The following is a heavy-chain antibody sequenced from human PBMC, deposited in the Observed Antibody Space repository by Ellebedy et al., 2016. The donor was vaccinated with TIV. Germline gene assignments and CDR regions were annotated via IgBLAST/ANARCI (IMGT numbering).Heavy chain of an antibody. J-gene: IGHJ5*02. Sequence: GESLKISCAASGFTFSSYSMNWVRQAPGKGLEWVSSISSSSSYIYYADSVKGRFTISRDNAKNSLYLQMNSLRAEDTAVYYCARVGGYGNWFDPWGQGTLVTVPS. CDR1: GFTFSSYS. CDR2: ISSSSSYI. D-gene: IGHD5-12*01. CDR3: ARVGGYGNWFDP. V-gene: IGHV3-21*01.